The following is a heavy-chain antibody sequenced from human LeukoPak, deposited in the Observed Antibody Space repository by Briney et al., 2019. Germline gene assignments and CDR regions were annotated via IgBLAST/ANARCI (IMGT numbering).Heavy chain of an antibody. CDR3: ARAGPRGIAAANYYYMDV. Sequence: SETLSLTCAVYGGSFSGYYWSWIRQPPGKGLEWIGEINHSGSTNYNPSLKSRVTISVDTSKNQFSLKLSSVTAADTAVYYCARAGPRGIAAANYYYMDVWGKGTTVTVSS. J-gene: IGHJ6*03. CDR2: INHSGST. V-gene: IGHV4-34*01. D-gene: IGHD6-13*01. CDR1: GGSFSGYY.